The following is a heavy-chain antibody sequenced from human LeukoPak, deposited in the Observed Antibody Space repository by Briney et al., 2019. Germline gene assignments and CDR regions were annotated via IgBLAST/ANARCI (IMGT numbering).Heavy chain of an antibody. CDR1: GFSVSSNY. CDR2: IHSGGRA. Sequence: PGGSLRLSCAASGFSVSSNYMTWVRKAPGEGLEWVSVIHSGGRAYYADSLKGRFTTSADNSNNTLDLQTNSLSVEDTAVYYCVGVETITMVRGASGDVWGKGTTVTVSS. D-gene: IGHD3-10*01. V-gene: IGHV3-66*02. J-gene: IGHJ6*04. CDR3: VGVETITMVRGASGDV.